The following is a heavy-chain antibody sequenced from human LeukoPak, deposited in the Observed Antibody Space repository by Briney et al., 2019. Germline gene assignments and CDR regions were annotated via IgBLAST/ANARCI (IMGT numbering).Heavy chain of an antibody. CDR3: ARESGSYDILTGYYYYFDY. D-gene: IGHD3-9*01. CDR1: GYTLTELS. J-gene: IGHJ4*02. V-gene: IGHV1-24*01. Sequence: ASMKVSCKVSGYTLTELSMHWVRQAPGKGLEWMGGFDPEDGETIYAQKLQGRVTMTEDTSTDTAYMELSSLRSEDTAVYYCARESGSYDILTGYYYYFDYWGQGTLVTVSS. CDR2: FDPEDGET.